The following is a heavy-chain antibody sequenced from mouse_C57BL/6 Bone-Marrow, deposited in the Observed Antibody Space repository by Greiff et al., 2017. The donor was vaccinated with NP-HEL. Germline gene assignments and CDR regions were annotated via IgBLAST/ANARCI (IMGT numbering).Heavy chain of an antibody. Sequence: DVKLQESGPGLVKPSQSLSLTCSVTGYSITSGYYWNWIRQFPGNKLEWMGYISYDGSNNYNPSLKNRISITRDTSKNQFFLKLNSVTTEDTATYYCAREGTTVVAWYFDVWGTGTTVTVSS. CDR3: AREGTTVVAWYFDV. D-gene: IGHD1-1*01. V-gene: IGHV3-6*01. J-gene: IGHJ1*03. CDR2: ISYDGSN. CDR1: GYSITSGYY.